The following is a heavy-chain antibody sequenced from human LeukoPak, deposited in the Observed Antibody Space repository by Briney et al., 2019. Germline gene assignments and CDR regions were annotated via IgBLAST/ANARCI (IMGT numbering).Heavy chain of an antibody. V-gene: IGHV1-69*05. CDR3: ARGSLDPYCSSTSCYVFDY. Sequence: SVKVSCKASGGTFISYAISWVGRAPGKGVEGMGRIIPIFGTENYEQKFQGRGTITTDEAKSTPYMELSSLRSEDTAVYYCARGSLDPYCSSTSCYVFDYWGQGTLVTVSS. CDR2: IIPIFGTE. CDR1: GGTFISYA. D-gene: IGHD2-2*01. J-gene: IGHJ4*02.